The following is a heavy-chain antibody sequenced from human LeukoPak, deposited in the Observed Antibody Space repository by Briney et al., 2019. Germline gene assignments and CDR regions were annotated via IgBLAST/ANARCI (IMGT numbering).Heavy chain of an antibody. CDR3: ARELGYCSGGSCYTWFDP. CDR2: INTDGSTT. Sequence: GGSLGLSCAASGFTSRSYWMHWVRQTPGKGLVWVSRINTDGSTTDYAGSVKGRFTISRDNAKNTLYLQMNSLRAEDTAVYYCARELGYCSGGSCYTWFDPWGQGTLVTVSS. J-gene: IGHJ5*02. V-gene: IGHV3-74*01. CDR1: GFTSRSYW. D-gene: IGHD2-15*01.